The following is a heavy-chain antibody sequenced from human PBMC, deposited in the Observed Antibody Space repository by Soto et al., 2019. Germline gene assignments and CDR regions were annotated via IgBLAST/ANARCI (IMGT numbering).Heavy chain of an antibody. V-gene: IGHV5-51*01. CDR3: ARARVVPAAPRRTYYYGMDV. D-gene: IGHD2-2*01. CDR1: GYNFNNYW. CDR2: IYPGDSDT. Sequence: PGESLKISCKGSGYNFNNYWIGWVRQMPGKGLEWVGIIYPGDSDTRYSPSFQGQVTISADKSISTASLKLSSVTAADTAVYYCARARVVPAAPRRTYYYGMDVWGQGTTVTVSS. J-gene: IGHJ6*02.